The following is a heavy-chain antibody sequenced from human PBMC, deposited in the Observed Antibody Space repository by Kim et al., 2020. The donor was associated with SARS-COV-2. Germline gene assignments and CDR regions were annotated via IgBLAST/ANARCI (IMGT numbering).Heavy chain of an antibody. CDR2: T. V-gene: IGHV3-23*01. J-gene: IGHJ4*02. Sequence: TSYPDPVKGRFTISRDNSKSTLYLHMSSLRADDTAVYYCARWATPRYFDYWGQGVLVTV. D-gene: IGHD2-15*01. CDR3: ARWATPRYFDY.